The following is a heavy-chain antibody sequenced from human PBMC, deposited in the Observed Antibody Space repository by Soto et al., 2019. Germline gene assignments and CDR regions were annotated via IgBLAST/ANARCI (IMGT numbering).Heavy chain of an antibody. Sequence: PGGSLRLSCTASGFTVSSNYMIWVRQAPGKGLEWVSVIYSGGTTHYADSVRGRFTISRDNSRNTLYLQMSSLRAEDTALYYCAKDLHWYGMDVWGQGTTVTVSS. J-gene: IGHJ6*02. D-gene: IGHD1-1*01. CDR2: IYSGGTT. CDR1: GFTVSSNY. V-gene: IGHV3-53*01. CDR3: AKDLHWYGMDV.